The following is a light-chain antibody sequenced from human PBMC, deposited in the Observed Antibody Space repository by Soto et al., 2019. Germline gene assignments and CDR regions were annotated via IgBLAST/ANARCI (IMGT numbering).Light chain of an antibody. V-gene: IGKV3-20*01. CDR2: GES. Sequence: EIVLTQSPGTLSLSPGERATLSCRATQSVTSYYLAWYQQRPGQAPRLLIYGESRRASGIPDRFSGSGSGKDFTLTISRLEPEDFAVYYCQQYRYSPHTFGQGTKLEIK. CDR3: QQYRYSPHT. CDR1: QSVTSYY. J-gene: IGKJ2*01.